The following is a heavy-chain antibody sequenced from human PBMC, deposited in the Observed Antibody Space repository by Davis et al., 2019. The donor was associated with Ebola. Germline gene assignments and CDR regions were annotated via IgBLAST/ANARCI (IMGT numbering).Heavy chain of an antibody. CDR3: ARVSVFYNWFDP. D-gene: IGHD2-8*01. V-gene: IGHV4-39*07. CDR2: IYYSGST. Sequence: MPGGSLRLSCTVSGGSISSSSYYWGWIRQPPGKGLEWIGSIYYSGSTNYNPSLKSRVTISVDTSKNQFSLKLSSVTAADTAVYYCARVSVFYNWFDPWGQGTLVTVSS. CDR1: GGSISSSSYY. J-gene: IGHJ5*02.